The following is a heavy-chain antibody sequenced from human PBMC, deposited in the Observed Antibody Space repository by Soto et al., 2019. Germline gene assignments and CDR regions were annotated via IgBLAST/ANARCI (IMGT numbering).Heavy chain of an antibody. D-gene: IGHD3-16*01. J-gene: IGHJ5*02. Sequence: GGSLRLACAASGLSFSNYAMSWVRQAPGKGLELVSGVSAGGGTTFYADSVKGRFTISRDNNKNTLYLQMNSLTADDTAVYYCAKIRLVNEHGWGSVDHWGQGTLVTVSA. CDR3: AKIRLVNEHGWGSVDH. V-gene: IGHV3-23*01. CDR2: VSAGGGTT. CDR1: GLSFSNYA.